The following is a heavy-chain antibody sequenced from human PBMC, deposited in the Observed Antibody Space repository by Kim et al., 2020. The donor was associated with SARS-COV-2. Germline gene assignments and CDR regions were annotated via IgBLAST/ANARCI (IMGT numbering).Heavy chain of an antibody. Sequence: SVKVSCKASGGTLSNYAINWVRQAPGQGLEWMGGIIPFFGTANYAQNFQGRVTITADESTSTVYMELSSLRSEDTAVYYCARAEYDILTGVYYYHGMDVWGQGTTVTVSS. D-gene: IGHD3-9*01. CDR3: ARAEYDILTGVYYYHGMDV. J-gene: IGHJ6*02. CDR1: GGTLSNYA. V-gene: IGHV1-69*13. CDR2: IIPFFGTA.